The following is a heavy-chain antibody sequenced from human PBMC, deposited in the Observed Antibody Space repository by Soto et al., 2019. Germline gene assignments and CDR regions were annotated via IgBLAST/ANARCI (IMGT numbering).Heavy chain of an antibody. CDR3: AKDSSGYYPTLGFDY. V-gene: IGHV3-23*01. J-gene: IGHJ4*02. D-gene: IGHD3-22*01. CDR1: GFTFSNYA. CDR2: ISGSGGST. Sequence: PGGSLRLSCAASGFTFSNYAMSWVRLAPGKGLEWVSGISGSGGSTYYADSVKGRFTISRDNSNNTLYLQMNSLRAEDTAVYYCAKDSSGYYPTLGFDYWGQGTLVTVSS.